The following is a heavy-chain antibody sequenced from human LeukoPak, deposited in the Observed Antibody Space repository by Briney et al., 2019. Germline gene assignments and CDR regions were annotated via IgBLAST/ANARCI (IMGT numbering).Heavy chain of an antibody. CDR2: IYYSGST. D-gene: IGHD6-13*01. CDR3: ARGGRSSWYSNWFDP. V-gene: IGHV4-59*01. CDR1: GGSISSYY. Sequence: SETLSLTCTVSGGSISSYYWSWIRQPPGKGLEWIGYIYYSGSTNYNPSLKSRVTISVDTSKNQFSLKLSSVTAADTAVYYCARGGRSSWYSNWFDPWGQGTLVTVSS. J-gene: IGHJ5*02.